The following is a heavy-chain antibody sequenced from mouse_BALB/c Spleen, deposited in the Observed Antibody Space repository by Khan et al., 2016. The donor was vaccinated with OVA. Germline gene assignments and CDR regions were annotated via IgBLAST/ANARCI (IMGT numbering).Heavy chain of an antibody. CDR1: GFTFSDYY. V-gene: IGHV5-4*02. CDR2: ISDGGSYT. J-gene: IGHJ3*01. D-gene: IGHD2-14*01. CDR3: ARGGYGSFAF. Sequence: EVQLLETGGGLVKPGGSLKLSCAASGFTFSDYYMYWVRQTPEKRLEWVATISDGGSYTAYYDSVKGRVTISRDNAKNNLYLQMSSLKSEYTAMYFCARGGYGSFAFWAQGTLVTVSA.